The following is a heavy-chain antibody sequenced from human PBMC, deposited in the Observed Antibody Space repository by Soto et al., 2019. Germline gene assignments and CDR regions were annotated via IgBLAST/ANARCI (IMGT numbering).Heavy chain of an antibody. CDR2: IWYDGSNK. J-gene: IGHJ4*02. V-gene: IGHV3-33*01. Sequence: QVQLVESGGGVVKPGRSLRLSCAASGFTFSSYGMHGVRQAPGKGLEWVAVIWYDGSNKYYADTVKGRFTISRDNSKNTLYLQMNSLRAEDTAVYYCARDVVPVIAAAGMYYWGKGTLVTVSS. CDR1: GFTFSSYG. D-gene: IGHD6-13*01. CDR3: ARDVVPVIAAAGMYY.